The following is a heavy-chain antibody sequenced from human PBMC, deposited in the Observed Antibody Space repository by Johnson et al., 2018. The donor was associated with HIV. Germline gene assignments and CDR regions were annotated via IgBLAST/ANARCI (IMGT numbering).Heavy chain of an antibody. Sequence: QVQLVESGGGVVQPGRSLRLSCAASGFTFSSYAMHWVRQAPGKGLEWVAVISYDGSNKYYADSVKGRFTISRDNSKNTLYLQMNSLKTEDTAVYYCNTYHGALDAFDIWGQGTVVTVSS. CDR3: NTYHGALDAFDI. V-gene: IGHV3-30-3*01. CDR1: GFTFSSYA. D-gene: IGHD2-2*01. J-gene: IGHJ3*02. CDR2: ISYDGSNK.